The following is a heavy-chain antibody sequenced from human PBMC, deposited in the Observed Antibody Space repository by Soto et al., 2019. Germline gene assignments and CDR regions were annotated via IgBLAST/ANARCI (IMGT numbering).Heavy chain of an antibody. CDR2: ISITSNYI. D-gene: IGHD2-21*02. V-gene: IGHV3-21*01. CDR3: ARDRTANSYYYHGMDV. J-gene: IGHJ6*02. CDR1: GFTFSSYS. Sequence: GGSLRLSCAASGFTFSSYSMNWVRQAPGTGLEWVSSISITSNYIYHVESVKGRFTVSRDNAKNSLYLQMNSLRAEDTAVYYCARDRTANSYYYHGMDVWGQGTTLTVSS.